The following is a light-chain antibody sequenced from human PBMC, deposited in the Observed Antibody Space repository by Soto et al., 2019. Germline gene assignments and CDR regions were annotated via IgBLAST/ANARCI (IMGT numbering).Light chain of an antibody. J-gene: IGLJ1*01. CDR3: CSYAGRSSSSYV. V-gene: IGLV2-23*01. CDR1: SSDVGSYNL. CDR2: EGS. Sequence: QSALTQPASVSGSPGQSITISCTGTSSDVGSYNLVSWYQQNPGKATKLMIYEGSKRPSGVSNRFSGSKSGNTASLTISGLQGEDEADYYCCSYAGRSSSSYVFGTGTKLTVL.